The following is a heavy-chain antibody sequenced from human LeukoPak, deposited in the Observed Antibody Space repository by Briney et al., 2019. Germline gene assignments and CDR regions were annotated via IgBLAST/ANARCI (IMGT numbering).Heavy chain of an antibody. Sequence: PGGTLRLSCAASGFTFSSYDMNWVRKAPGKGLEWVSYISRSSGTIYYADPVKGRFTISRDDANDSLYLQMNSLRAEDTAMYYCARRKGYCGADCYPYDYWGQGTLVTVSS. CDR1: GFTFSSYD. CDR2: ISRSSGTI. J-gene: IGHJ4*02. D-gene: IGHD2-21*02. CDR3: ARRKGYCGADCYPYDY. V-gene: IGHV3-48*04.